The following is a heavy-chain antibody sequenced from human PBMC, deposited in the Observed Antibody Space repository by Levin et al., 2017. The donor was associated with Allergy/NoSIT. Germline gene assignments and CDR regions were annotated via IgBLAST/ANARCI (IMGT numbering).Heavy chain of an antibody. CDR2: IRSKANSYAT. CDR3: TRGYSSWYDY. J-gene: IGHJ4*02. V-gene: IGHV3-73*01. Sequence: GGSLRLSCAASGFTFSGSAMHWVRQASGKGLEWVGRIRSKANSYATAYAASVKGRFTISRDDSKNTAYLQMNSLKTEDTAVYYCTRGYSSWYDYWGQGTLVTVSS. CDR1: GFTFSGSA. D-gene: IGHD6-13*01.